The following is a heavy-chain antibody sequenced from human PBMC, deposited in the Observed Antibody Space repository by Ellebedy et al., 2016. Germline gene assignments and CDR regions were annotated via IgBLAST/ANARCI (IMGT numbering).Heavy chain of an antibody. CDR3: ANDDYGDNSGRVW. D-gene: IGHD4-23*01. V-gene: IGHV3-30*18. J-gene: IGHJ4*02. CDR1: GFTFSSYS. Sequence: GESLKISXAASGFTFSSYSMNWVRQAPGKGLEWVAVISYDGSNKYYADSVKGRFTISRDNSKNTLYLQMNSLRAEDTAVYYCANDDYGDNSGRVWWGQGTLVTVSS. CDR2: ISYDGSNK.